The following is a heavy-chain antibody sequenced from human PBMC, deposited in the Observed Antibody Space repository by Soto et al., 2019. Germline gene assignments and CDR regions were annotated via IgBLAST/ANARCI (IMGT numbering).Heavy chain of an antibody. D-gene: IGHD2-2*01. CDR2: IIPILGIA. V-gene: IGHV1-69*02. J-gene: IGHJ6*03. CDR1: GGTFSSYT. Sequence: QVQLVQSGAEVKKPGSSVKVSCKASGGTFSSYTISWMRQAPGQGLEWMGRIIPILGIANYAQKFQGRVTITADKSTSTAYMELSSLRSEDTAVYYCARGPQYCSSTSCYSNYYYMDVWGKGTTVTVSS. CDR3: ARGPQYCSSTSCYSNYYYMDV.